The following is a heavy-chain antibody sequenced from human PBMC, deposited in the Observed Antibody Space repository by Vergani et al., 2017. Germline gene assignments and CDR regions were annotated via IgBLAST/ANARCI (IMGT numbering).Heavy chain of an antibody. J-gene: IGHJ4*02. CDR3: ARGGGRGIVVVPAAAALDY. D-gene: IGHD2-2*01. V-gene: IGHV1-69*01. Sequence: QVQLVQSGAEVKKPGSSVKVSCKASGGTFSSYAISWVRQAPGQGLEWMGGIILIFGTANYAQKFKGRVTITADESTSTAYMELSSLRSEDTAVYYCARGGGRGIVVVPAAAALDYWGQGTLVTVSS. CDR1: GGTFSSYA. CDR2: IILIFGTA.